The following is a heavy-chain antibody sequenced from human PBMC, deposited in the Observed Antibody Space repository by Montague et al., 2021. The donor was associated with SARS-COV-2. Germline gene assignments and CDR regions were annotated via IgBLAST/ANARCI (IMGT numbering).Heavy chain of an antibody. V-gene: IGHV4-39*02. CDR1: GGSISSSTYY. CDR3: ARTSKLRESSSGNYYYHAMDV. D-gene: IGHD3-16*01. Sequence: SETLSLTCNVSGGSISSSTYYWGWIRQPPGKGLVWIGNLYNGGTTYYSPSLKSRVTISVDTSKNHFSLNMASVTAADTAVYYCARTSKLRESSSGNYYYHAMDVWGQGTMVTVSS. J-gene: IGHJ6*02. CDR2: LYNGGTT.